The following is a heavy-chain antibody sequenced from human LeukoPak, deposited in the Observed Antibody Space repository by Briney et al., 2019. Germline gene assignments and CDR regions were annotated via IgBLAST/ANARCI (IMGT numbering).Heavy chain of an antibody. J-gene: IGHJ4*02. V-gene: IGHV4-59*01. CDR3: ASQRRAYGDYVSHFDY. Sequence: PSETLSLTCTVSGGSINNYYWTWIRQPPGKRLEWIGYIYYSGTTSYNPSLESRVTISLDTSKNQFSLKLSSVTAADTAVYYCASQRRAYGDYVSHFDYWGQGTLVTVSS. D-gene: IGHD4-17*01. CDR2: IYYSGTT. CDR1: GGSINNYY.